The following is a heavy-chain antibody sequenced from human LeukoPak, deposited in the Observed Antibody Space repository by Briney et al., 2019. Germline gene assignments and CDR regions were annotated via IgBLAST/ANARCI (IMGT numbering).Heavy chain of an antibody. CDR2: IWYDGSNK. J-gene: IGHJ6*02. V-gene: IGHV3-33*01. Sequence: GGSLRLSCAASGFTFSSYGMHRVRQAPGKGLESLAVIWYDGSNKYYADSVKGGFTISRDSSKNSLYLQMNSLRAEDTAVYYCARDRRSVAGEGTWYYYYGMDVWGQGTTVTVSS. CDR3: ARDRRSVAGEGTWYYYYGMDV. CDR1: GFTFSSYG. D-gene: IGHD6-19*01.